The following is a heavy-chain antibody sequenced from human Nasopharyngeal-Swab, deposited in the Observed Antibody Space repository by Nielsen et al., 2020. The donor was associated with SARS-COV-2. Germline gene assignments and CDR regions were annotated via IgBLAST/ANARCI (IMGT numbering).Heavy chain of an antibody. CDR1: GFIVSSTY. CDR2: TEIGGIT. Sequence: GGSLRLSCAVSGFIVSSTYMSWVRQAPGKGLEWVSVTEIGGITHYADSVKGRFTISRDSSTNTLYLQMNSLRVEDTAVYYCARETVRQESGFGGFDIWGQGTMVTVSP. V-gene: IGHV3-53*01. CDR3: ARETVRQESGFGGFDI. D-gene: IGHD4-11*01. J-gene: IGHJ3*02.